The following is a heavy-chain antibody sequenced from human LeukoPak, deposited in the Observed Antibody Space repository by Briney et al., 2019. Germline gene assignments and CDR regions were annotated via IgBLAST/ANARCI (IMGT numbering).Heavy chain of an antibody. Sequence: PGGSLRLSCAGSGFTFSSQWMHWVRQAPGKGLVWVSRIHSDGGGTNYADSVKGRFTISRDNAKNTLYLQMNSLRAEDTAVYYCAKGIEPGGWGQGTLVTVSS. J-gene: IGHJ4*02. V-gene: IGHV3-74*01. D-gene: IGHD5-18*01. CDR3: AKGIEPGG. CDR1: GFTFSSQW. CDR2: IHSDGGGT.